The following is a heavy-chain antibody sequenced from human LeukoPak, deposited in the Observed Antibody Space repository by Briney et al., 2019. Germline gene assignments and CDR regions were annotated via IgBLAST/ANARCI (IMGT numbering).Heavy chain of an antibody. CDR1: GFTFSSYW. CDR3: ARGGRYSSGRFDY. D-gene: IGHD6-19*01. CDR2: IKQDGSEK. Sequence: GGSLRLSCAASGFTFSSYWMSWVRQAPGKGLEWVANIKQDGSEKYYVDSVKGRFTISRDNAKNSLYLQMNSLRAEDTAVYYCARGGRYSSGRFDYWGQGTLVTVSS. V-gene: IGHV3-7*04. J-gene: IGHJ4*02.